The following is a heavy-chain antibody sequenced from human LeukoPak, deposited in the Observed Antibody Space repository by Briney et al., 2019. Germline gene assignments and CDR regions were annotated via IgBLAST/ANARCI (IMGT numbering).Heavy chain of an antibody. CDR1: GFTFSSYS. CDR2: ISSSSSYI. CDR3: ARLGGLEMATSY. V-gene: IGHV3-21*01. Sequence: KTGGSLRLSCAASGFTFSSYSMNWVRQAPGKGLEWVSSISSSSSYIYYADSVKGRFTISRDNAKNSLYLQMNSLRAEDTAVYYCARLGGLEMATSYWGQGTLVTVSS. J-gene: IGHJ4*02. D-gene: IGHD5-24*01.